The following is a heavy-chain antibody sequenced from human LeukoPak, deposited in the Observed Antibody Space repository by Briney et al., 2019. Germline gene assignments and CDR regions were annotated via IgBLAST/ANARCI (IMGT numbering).Heavy chain of an antibody. Sequence: ASVKVSCKASGYTFTGYSINWLRQAPGQGLEWMGWISTNTGNPAYAQGFTGRFVFSLDTSVSTTYLQISSLKAEDTAVYYCARDAATINFDYWGQGTLVTVSS. CDR1: GYTFTGYS. CDR3: ARDAATINFDY. D-gene: IGHD5-24*01. J-gene: IGHJ4*02. V-gene: IGHV7-4-1*02. CDR2: ISTNTGNP.